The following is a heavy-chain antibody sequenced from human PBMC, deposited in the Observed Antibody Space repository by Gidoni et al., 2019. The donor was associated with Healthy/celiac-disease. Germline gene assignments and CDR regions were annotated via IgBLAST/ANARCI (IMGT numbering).Heavy chain of an antibody. J-gene: IGHJ5*02. D-gene: IGHD3-3*01. CDR1: GFTVRSYW. Sequence: EVQLVESGGGLVQTGGPRRLSCAASGFTVRSYWMSWVRQAPGKGLEWVANIKQDGSEKYYVDSVKGRFTISRDNAKNSLYLQMNSLGAEDTAVYYCARGPGTYDFWSGTVLNWFDPWGQGTLVTVSS. CDR3: ARGPGTYDFWSGTVLNWFDP. V-gene: IGHV3-7*01. CDR2: IKQDGSEK.